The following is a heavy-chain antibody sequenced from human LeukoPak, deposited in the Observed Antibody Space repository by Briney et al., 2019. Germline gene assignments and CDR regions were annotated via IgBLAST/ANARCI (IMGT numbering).Heavy chain of an antibody. V-gene: IGHV1-69*04. CDR1: GGTFSSYA. J-gene: IGHJ4*02. CDR2: IIPILGIA. D-gene: IGHD1-26*01. CDR3: ARWVYSGSYTEYFDY. Sequence: AASVKVSCTASGGTFSSYAISWVRQAPGQGLEWMGRIIPILGIANYAQKFQGRVTITADKSTSTAYMELSSLRSEDTAVYYCARWVYSGSYTEYFDYWGQGTLVTVSS.